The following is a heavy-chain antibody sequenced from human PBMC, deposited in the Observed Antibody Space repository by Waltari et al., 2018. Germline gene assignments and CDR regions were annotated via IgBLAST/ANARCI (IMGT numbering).Heavy chain of an antibody. CDR2: ISPIIGTA. Sequence: QVQLVQSGAEVKKPGSSVKVSCKASGGTFSSYAISWVRQAPGQGLEWMGGISPIIGTANYASKFQARVTMTADKSTRTAYVELSSLRSEDTAVYYCAGQQQLARYYFDNWGQGTLVTVSS. CDR3: AGQQQLARYYFDN. J-gene: IGHJ4*02. D-gene: IGHD6-13*01. V-gene: IGHV1-69*14. CDR1: GGTFSSYA.